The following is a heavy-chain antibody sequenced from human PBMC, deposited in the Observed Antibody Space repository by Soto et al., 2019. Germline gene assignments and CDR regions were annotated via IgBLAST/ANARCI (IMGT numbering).Heavy chain of an antibody. CDR1: GFTYSSYA. V-gene: IGHV3-23*01. J-gene: IGHJ4*02. CDR2: ISAAGAST. D-gene: IGHD2-2*01. CDR3: AKGRYEKYQLTFDY. Sequence: GGSLRLSCAASGFTYSSYAMNWVRQAPGKGLEWVSAISAAGASTYYADSVKGRFTISRDNSKKTLYLQMSSLRAEDTAVYYCAKGRYEKYQLTFDYWGQRTLVTVSS.